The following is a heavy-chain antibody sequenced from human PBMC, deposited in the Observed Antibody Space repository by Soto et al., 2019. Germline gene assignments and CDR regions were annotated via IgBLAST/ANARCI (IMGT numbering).Heavy chain of an antibody. CDR1: GFTFSSCG. Sequence: GGSLRLSCAASGFTFSSCGMHWVRQAPGKGLEWVAVISYDGSNKYYADSVKGRFTISRDNSKNTLYLQMNSLRAEDTAVYHCAKDCRDLIQLWLVVGYYYYGMDVWGQGTTVTVSS. CDR3: AKDCRDLIQLWLVVGYYYYGMDV. D-gene: IGHD5-18*01. V-gene: IGHV3-30*18. CDR2: ISYDGSNK. J-gene: IGHJ6*02.